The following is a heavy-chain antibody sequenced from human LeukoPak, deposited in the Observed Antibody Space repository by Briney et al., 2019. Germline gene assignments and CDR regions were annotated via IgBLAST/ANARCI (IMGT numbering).Heavy chain of an antibody. D-gene: IGHD6-19*01. V-gene: IGHV4-34*01. J-gene: IGHJ6*02. Sequence: SETLSLTCAVYGGSFSCHYWIWFRQPPGKGLEWIGEVTDRGNVNYNPSLRSRVTMSVDTAKSTFSVKLRSMTAADTSVFFCERARGSNSGWGHYYYSLDVWGQGTTVTVSS. CDR2: VTDRGNV. CDR3: ERARGSNSGWGHYYYSLDV. CDR1: GGSFSCHY.